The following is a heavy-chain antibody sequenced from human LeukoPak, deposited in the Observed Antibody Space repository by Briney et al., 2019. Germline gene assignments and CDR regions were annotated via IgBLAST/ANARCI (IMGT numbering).Heavy chain of an antibody. Sequence: GSLRLSCITSGFTFGDYAMSWFRQAPGKGLEWVGFIRSQTYGGTTEYAASVKGRFTISRDDSENIAYLQMNSLKTEDTAMYYCTRGLGGYYYYYGVDVWGQGTTVTVSS. CDR3: TRGLGGYYYYYGVDV. CDR2: IRSQTYGGTT. D-gene: IGHD3-16*01. CDR1: GFTFGDYA. J-gene: IGHJ6*02. V-gene: IGHV3-49*03.